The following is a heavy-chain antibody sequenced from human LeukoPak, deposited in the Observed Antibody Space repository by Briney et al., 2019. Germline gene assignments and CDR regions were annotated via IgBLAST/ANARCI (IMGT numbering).Heavy chain of an antibody. J-gene: IGHJ4*02. V-gene: IGHV3-23*01. CDR1: GFTFNTYT. CDR2: ISGSSGII. Sequence: GGSLRLSCAASGFTFNTYTMNWVRQAPGKGLEWVSYISGSSGIIDYADSVKGRFTISRDNSKNTLYLQMNSLRAEDTAVYYCAKGIAAAPRYYFDYWGQGTLVTVSS. D-gene: IGHD6-13*01. CDR3: AKGIAAAPRYYFDY.